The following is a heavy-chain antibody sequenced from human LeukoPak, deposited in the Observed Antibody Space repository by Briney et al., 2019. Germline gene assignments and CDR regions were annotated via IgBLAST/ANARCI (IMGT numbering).Heavy chain of an antibody. J-gene: IGHJ4*02. Sequence: SETLSLTCAVYGGSFSGYYWSWIRQPPGEGLEWIGEINHSGSTNYNPSLKSRVTISVDTSKNQFSLKLSSVTAADTAVYYCARPRGYSYGYFDYWGQGTLVTVSS. CDR1: GGSFSGYY. V-gene: IGHV4-34*01. D-gene: IGHD5-18*01. CDR2: INHSGST. CDR3: ARPRGYSYGYFDY.